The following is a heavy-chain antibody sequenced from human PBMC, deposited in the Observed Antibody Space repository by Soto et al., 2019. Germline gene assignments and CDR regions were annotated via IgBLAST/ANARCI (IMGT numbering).Heavy chain of an antibody. J-gene: IGHJ4*02. Sequence: GGSLRLSCAASGFTFSSYAMSWVRQAPGKGLEWVSAISGSCGSTYYADSVKGRFTISRDNSKNTLYLQMNSLRAEDTAVYYCAKGIIAVAGIGKESYWGQGTLVTVSS. CDR3: AKGIIAVAGIGKESY. V-gene: IGHV3-23*01. CDR2: ISGSCGST. CDR1: GFTFSSYA. D-gene: IGHD6-19*01.